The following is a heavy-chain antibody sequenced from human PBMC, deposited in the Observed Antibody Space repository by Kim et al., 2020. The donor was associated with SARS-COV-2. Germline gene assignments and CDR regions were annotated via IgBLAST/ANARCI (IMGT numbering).Heavy chain of an antibody. CDR2: IYYSGST. CDR3: ARLMVRGVIYY. CDR1: GGSISSSSYY. Sequence: SETLSLTCTVSGGSISSSSYYWGWIRQPPGKGLEWIGSIYYSGSTYYNPSLKSRVTISVDTSKNQFSLKLSSVTAADTAVYYCARLMVRGVIYYWGQGTLVTVSS. J-gene: IGHJ4*02. V-gene: IGHV4-39*01. D-gene: IGHD3-10*01.